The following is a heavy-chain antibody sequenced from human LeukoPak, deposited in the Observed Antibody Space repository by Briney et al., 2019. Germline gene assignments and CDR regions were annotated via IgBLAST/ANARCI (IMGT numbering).Heavy chain of an antibody. J-gene: IGHJ4*02. D-gene: IGHD3-22*01. V-gene: IGHV3-30-3*01. CDR3: ARDSPAGTMIVVVITYYFDY. CDR2: ISYDGSNK. Sequence: GGSLRLSCAASGFTFSSYAMSWVRQAPGNGLEWVAVISYDGSNKYYADSVKGRFTISRDNSKNTLYLQMNSLRAEDTAVYYCARDSPAGTMIVVVITYYFDYWGQGTLVTVSS. CDR1: GFTFSSYA.